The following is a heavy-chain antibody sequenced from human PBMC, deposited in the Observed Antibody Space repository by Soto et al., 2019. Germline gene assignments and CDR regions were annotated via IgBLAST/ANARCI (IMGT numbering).Heavy chain of an antibody. D-gene: IGHD4-17*01. CDR3: ARDLTDYGDYYGMDV. V-gene: IGHV1-3*01. CDR2: INAGNSNT. Sequence: GASVKVSCKASGYTFTSYAMHWVRQAPGQRLEWMGWINAGNSNTKYSQKFQGRVTITRDTSASTAYMELSSLRSEDTAVYYCARDLTDYGDYYGMDVWGQGTTVTVSS. CDR1: GYTFTSYA. J-gene: IGHJ6*02.